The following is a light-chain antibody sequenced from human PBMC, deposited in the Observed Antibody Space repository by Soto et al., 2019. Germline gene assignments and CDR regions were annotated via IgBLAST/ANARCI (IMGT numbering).Light chain of an antibody. V-gene: IGKV3-20*01. J-gene: IGKJ1*01. CDR2: GAS. CDR1: QSVSSSY. CDR3: QQYGSSPGT. Sequence: EIVLTQSPGTLSLSPGERATLSCRASQSVSSSYLAWYQQKPGQAPRLLIYGASSRATGIADRFSGSGYGTDFTLTISRLEHEVFAVYYCQQYGSSPGTFGQGTKVEIK.